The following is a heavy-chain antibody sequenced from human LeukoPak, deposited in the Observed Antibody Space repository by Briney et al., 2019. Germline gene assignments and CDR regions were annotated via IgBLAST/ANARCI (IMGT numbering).Heavy chain of an antibody. J-gene: IGHJ4*02. CDR2: IYTSGST. CDR3: ARDSSGWYGNYFDY. CDR1: GGSISSGSYY. V-gene: IGHV4-61*02. D-gene: IGHD6-19*01. Sequence: SQTLSLTCTVSGGSISSGSYYWDWLRQPAGRGLEWIGRIYTSGSTNYNPSLKSRVTISVDKSKNQFTLKLSSVTAADTAVYYCARDSSGWYGNYFDYWGQGTLVTVSS.